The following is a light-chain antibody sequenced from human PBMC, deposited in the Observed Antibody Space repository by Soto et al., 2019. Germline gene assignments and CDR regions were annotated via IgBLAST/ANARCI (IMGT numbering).Light chain of an antibody. J-gene: IGKJ5*01. CDR2: GAS. Sequence: VLTQSPVTLSFSPGERATLSCRASQSVGSYLAWYQQKPGQAPRLLIYGASRRATGIPDRFSGSGFGTDFTLTISSLEPEDAAVYYCQQRSNWPPITFGQGTRLEIK. CDR1: QSVGSY. CDR3: QQRSNWPPIT. V-gene: IGKV3-11*01.